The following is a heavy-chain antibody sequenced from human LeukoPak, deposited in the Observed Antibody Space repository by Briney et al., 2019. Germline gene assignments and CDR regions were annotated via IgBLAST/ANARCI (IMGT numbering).Heavy chain of an antibody. D-gene: IGHD5-18*01. CDR3: AGGQNFVWGYSYGGLDY. CDR1: GGSFSGYY. V-gene: IGHV4-34*01. CDR2: INHSGST. Sequence: SETLSLTCAVYGGSFSGYYWRWVRQPPGKGLEWMGEINHSGSTNYNPSLKSRVTISVDTSKNHFSLKLSHLTAADTALYYCAGGQNFVWGYSYGGLDYWGEGTLVTVSS. J-gene: IGHJ4*02.